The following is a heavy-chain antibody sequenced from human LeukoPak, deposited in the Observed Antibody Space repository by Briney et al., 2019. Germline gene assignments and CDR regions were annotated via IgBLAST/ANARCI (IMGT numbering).Heavy chain of an antibody. CDR2: MNPNSGNT. CDR3: ARASPYAYGYYGMDV. Sequence: GASVTVSCKASGGTFISYAISWVRQAPGQGLEWMGWMNPNSGNTGYAQKFQGRVTMTRNTSISTAYMELSSLRSEDTAVYYCARASPYAYGYYGMDVWGQGTTVTVSS. J-gene: IGHJ6*02. CDR1: GGTFISYA. V-gene: IGHV1-8*02. D-gene: IGHD4-17*01.